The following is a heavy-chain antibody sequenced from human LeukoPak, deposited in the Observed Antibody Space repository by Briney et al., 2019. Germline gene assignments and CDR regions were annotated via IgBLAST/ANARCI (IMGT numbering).Heavy chain of an antibody. V-gene: IGHV1-46*01. D-gene: IGHD3-22*01. CDR1: GYTFISYY. Sequence: ASVKVSCKASGYTFISYYIHWVRQAPGQGLEWMGIINPRGGFTTYAQKFQGRVTMTRDTSTSTVYMELSSLRSEDTAVYYCARERIRGNIHFDDRSGYPPHDAFDIWGQGTLITVSS. J-gene: IGHJ3*02. CDR2: INPRGGFT. CDR3: ARERIRGNIHFDDRSGYPPHDAFDI.